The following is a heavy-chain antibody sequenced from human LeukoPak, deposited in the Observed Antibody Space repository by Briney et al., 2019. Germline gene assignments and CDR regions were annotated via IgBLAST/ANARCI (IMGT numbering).Heavy chain of an antibody. CDR3: ASSDFSFGSGSPPYYFDY. J-gene: IGHJ4*02. D-gene: IGHD3-10*01. CDR2: IYYSGTT. Sequence: SETLSLTCTVSGGSISSGDKYWSWIRQPPGKGLEWIGYIYYSGTTYYNPSLKSRVSMSVDTSKNQFSLKLSSVTAADTAVYYCASSDFSFGSGSPPYYFDYWGQGTLVTVSS. V-gene: IGHV4-30-4*08. CDR1: GGSISSGDKY.